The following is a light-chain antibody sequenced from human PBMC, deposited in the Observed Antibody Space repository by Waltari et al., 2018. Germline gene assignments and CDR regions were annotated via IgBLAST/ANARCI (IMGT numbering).Light chain of an antibody. CDR3: GSYAGKSTYWV. J-gene: IGLJ3*02. Sequence: QSALTQPRSVSGSPGQSVTISCTGTSSDVGGYNYVSRYQQHPGKAPQLIIYDVTKWPSGVPDRFSGSKSGNTASLTISGLQAEDEAYYYCGSYAGKSTYWVFGGGTKLTVL. V-gene: IGLV2-11*01. CDR1: SSDVGGYNY. CDR2: DVT.